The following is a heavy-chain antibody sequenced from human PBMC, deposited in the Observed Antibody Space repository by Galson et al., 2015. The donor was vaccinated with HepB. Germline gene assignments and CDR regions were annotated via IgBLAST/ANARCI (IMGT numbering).Heavy chain of an antibody. J-gene: IGHJ6*02. V-gene: IGHV3-15*01. CDR3: TTGQPGYSREKVHMDV. CDR1: GFTFSNAW. Sequence: SLRLSCAASGFTFSNAWMSWVRQAPGKGLEWVGRIKSKTDGGTTDYAAPVKGRFTISRDDSKNTLYLQMNSLKTEDTAVYYCTTGQPGYSREKVHMDVWGQGTTVTVSS. D-gene: IGHD6-13*01. CDR2: IKSKTDGGTT.